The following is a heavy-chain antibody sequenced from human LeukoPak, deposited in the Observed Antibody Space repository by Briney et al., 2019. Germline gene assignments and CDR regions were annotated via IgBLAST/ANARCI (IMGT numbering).Heavy chain of an antibody. CDR3: ARDPSYYDSSGRSTCAFDI. V-gene: IGHV4-38-2*02. CDR2: FYHGGST. J-gene: IGHJ3*02. CDR1: GYSISTGYY. Sequence: SETLSLTCTVSGYSISTGYYWDWIRQPPGKGLEWIGTFYHGGSTYYNPSLKSRVTISVDTSKNQFSLNLTSVTAADTAVYYCARDPSYYDSSGRSTCAFDIWGQGTMVTVSS. D-gene: IGHD3-22*01.